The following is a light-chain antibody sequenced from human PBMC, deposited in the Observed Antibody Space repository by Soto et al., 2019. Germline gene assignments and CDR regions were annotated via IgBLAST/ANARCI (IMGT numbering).Light chain of an antibody. Sequence: QSVLTQPPSVSGAPGQRVTISCTGSSSNIGAGYDVHWYQQLPGTAPKPLIYGNSNRPSGVPDRFSGSKSGTSASLAITGLQAEDEADYYCQSYDSSLSGLEVVFGGGTKLTVL. J-gene: IGLJ2*01. CDR3: QSYDSSLSGLEVV. CDR2: GNS. CDR1: SSNIGAGYD. V-gene: IGLV1-40*01.